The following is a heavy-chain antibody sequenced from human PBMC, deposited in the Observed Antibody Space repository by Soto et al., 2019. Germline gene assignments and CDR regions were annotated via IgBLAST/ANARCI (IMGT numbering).Heavy chain of an antibody. J-gene: IGHJ4*02. D-gene: IGHD5-18*01. CDR1: GFAFSSNA. CDR2: TSFDENNK. Sequence: QVQLVESGGGVVQPGRSLRLSCEASGFAFSSNAMHWVRQTPGKGLEWLAVTSFDENNKYYADSVKGRFTISRDNSKNTVYLQMNSLRTEDTAVYYCAKVRGYGSDYFDYWGQGTLVTVSS. V-gene: IGHV3-30*04. CDR3: AKVRGYGSDYFDY.